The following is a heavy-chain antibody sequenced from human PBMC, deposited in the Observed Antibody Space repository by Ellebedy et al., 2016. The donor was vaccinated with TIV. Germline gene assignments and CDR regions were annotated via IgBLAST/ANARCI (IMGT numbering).Heavy chain of an antibody. CDR1: GGSTNSGNYY. D-gene: IGHD1-1*01. CDR3: ATYTQTAIEYFQP. Sequence: SETLSLXCTVSGGSTNSGNYYWGWIRQPPGKGLEWIGSIYYSGSTYYNPSLKSRVTISADTSKNQFSLKLSSVTAADTAVYYCATYTQTAIEYFQPWGQGTLVTVSS. CDR2: IYYSGST. V-gene: IGHV4-39*01. J-gene: IGHJ1*01.